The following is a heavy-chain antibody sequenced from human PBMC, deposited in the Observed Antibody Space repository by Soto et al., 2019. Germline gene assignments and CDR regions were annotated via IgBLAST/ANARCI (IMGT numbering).Heavy chain of an antibody. J-gene: IGHJ6*02. Sequence: GGSLRLSCAASGFTFSSYGMHWVRQAPGKGLEWVAVISYDGSNKYYADSVKGRFTISRDNSKNTLYLQMNSLRAEDTAVYYCAKAQMVYATSGYYYYGTDVWGQGTTVTVSS. CDR1: GFTFSSYG. V-gene: IGHV3-30*18. D-gene: IGHD2-8*01. CDR3: AKAQMVYATSGYYYYGTDV. CDR2: ISYDGSNK.